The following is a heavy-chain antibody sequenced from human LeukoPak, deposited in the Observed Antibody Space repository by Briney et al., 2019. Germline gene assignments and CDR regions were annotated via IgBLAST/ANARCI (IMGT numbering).Heavy chain of an antibody. CDR3: ARDPDIVVVPAASDETEGYQLGY. CDR1: GFTFSSYG. Sequence: GRSLRLSCAASGFTFSSYGMHWVRQAPGKGLEWVAVIWYDGSNKYYADSVKGRFTISRDNSKNTLYLQMNSLRAEDTAVYYCARDPDIVVVPAASDETEGYQLGYWGQGTLVTVSS. J-gene: IGHJ4*02. D-gene: IGHD2-2*01. V-gene: IGHV3-33*01. CDR2: IWYDGSNK.